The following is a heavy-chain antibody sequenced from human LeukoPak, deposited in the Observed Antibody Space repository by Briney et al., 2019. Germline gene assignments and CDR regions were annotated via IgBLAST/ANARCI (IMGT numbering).Heavy chain of an antibody. J-gene: IGHJ4*02. CDR1: GFTFSGYS. V-gene: IGHV3-15*07. Sequence: GGSLRLSCAASGFTFSGYSMNWVRQAPGKGLEWVGRIRSTPDGGATDYAAPVKGRFTISRDDSKNTLYLQMSSLRTEDTAVYYCATDLHFGYCTATSCANYWGQGTLVTVSS. CDR2: IRSTPDGGAT. CDR3: ATDLHFGYCTATSCANY. D-gene: IGHD2-2*03.